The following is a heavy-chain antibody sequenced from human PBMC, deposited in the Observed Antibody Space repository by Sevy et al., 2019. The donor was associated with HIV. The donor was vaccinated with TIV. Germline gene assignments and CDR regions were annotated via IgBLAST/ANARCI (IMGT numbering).Heavy chain of an antibody. J-gene: IGHJ4*02. D-gene: IGHD6-19*01. CDR3: ARVAAVASTLYYFDF. CDR2: ISTSSSTI. CDR1: GFSFSTYS. Sequence: GGSLRLSCAASGFSFSTYSMNWDRQAPGKGLEWVSYISTSSSTIYYADSVKGRFTISRDNAKRSLYLQMNSLRDEDTAVYYCARVAAVASTLYYFDFWGQGTLVTVSS. V-gene: IGHV3-48*02.